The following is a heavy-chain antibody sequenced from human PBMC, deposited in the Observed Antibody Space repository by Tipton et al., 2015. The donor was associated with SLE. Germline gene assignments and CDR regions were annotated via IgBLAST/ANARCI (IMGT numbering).Heavy chain of an antibody. V-gene: IGHV3-30*02. CDR2: IRYDGSNK. D-gene: IGHD4-17*01. CDR1: GFTFSIYG. Sequence: SLRLSCAASGFTFSIYGMHWVRQAPGKGLEWVALIRYDGSNKYYADSVKGRFTISRDNSKNTLYLQMNSLRAEDTAVYYCAKDRDYGELGDYFDYWGQGTLVTVSS. CDR3: AKDRDYGELGDYFDY. J-gene: IGHJ4*02.